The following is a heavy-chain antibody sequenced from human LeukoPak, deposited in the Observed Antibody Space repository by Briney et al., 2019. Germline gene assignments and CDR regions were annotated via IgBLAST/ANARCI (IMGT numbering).Heavy chain of an antibody. CDR2: ISYDGSNT. J-gene: IGHJ6*03. CDR1: GFTFSSYG. D-gene: IGHD1-26*01. CDR3: ARVIVFRGYMDV. V-gene: IGHV3-30*03. Sequence: PGGSLRLSCAASGFTFSSYGMHWVRQAPGKGLEWVAVISYDGSNTNYAESVKGRFTISRDNSKNTLYLQMNSLRAEDTAVYYCARVIVFRGYMDVWGKGTTVTVSS.